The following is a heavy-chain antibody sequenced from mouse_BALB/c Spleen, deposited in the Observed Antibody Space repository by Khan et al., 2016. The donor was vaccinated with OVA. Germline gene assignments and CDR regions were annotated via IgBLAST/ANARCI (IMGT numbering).Heavy chain of an antibody. D-gene: IGHD2-10*02. CDR2: ISYSGNT. J-gene: IGHJ2*01. CDR1: GYSITSDYA. V-gene: IGHV3-2*02. Sequence: EVQLQESGPGLVKPSQSLSLTCTVTGYSITSDYAWNWIRQFPGNKLEWMGFISYSGNTKYNPSLKSRISMTRDTSKKQFFLQLNSVTPEDTVTYYCARVYGGDFDYWRQGTTLIVSS. CDR3: ARVYGGDFDY.